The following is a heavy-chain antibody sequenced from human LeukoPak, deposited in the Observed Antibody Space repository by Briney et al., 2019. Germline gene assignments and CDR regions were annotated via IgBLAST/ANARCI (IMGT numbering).Heavy chain of an antibody. V-gene: IGHV4-59*01. CDR2: IYYSGST. Sequence: SETLSPTCTVSGGSISSYYWSWIRQPPGKGLEWIGYIYYSGSTNYNPSLKSRVTISVDTSKNQFSLKLSSVTAADTAVYYCARAPGYYYDSSGYSEFDYWGQGTLVTVSS. D-gene: IGHD3-22*01. CDR1: GGSISSYY. CDR3: ARAPGYYYDSSGYSEFDY. J-gene: IGHJ4*02.